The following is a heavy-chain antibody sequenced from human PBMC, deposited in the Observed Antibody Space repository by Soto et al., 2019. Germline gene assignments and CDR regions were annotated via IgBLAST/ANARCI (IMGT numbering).Heavy chain of an antibody. CDR3: ARGLDYDLWSGYPDAFDI. CDR2: ISAYNGNT. D-gene: IGHD3-3*01. CDR1: GYTFTSYG. Sequence: ASVKVSCKASGYTFTSYGISWVRQAPGQGLEWMGWISAYNGNTNYAQKLQGRVTMTTDTSTSTAYMELRSLRSDDTAVYYCARGLDYDLWSGYPDAFDIWGQGTMVTVSS. V-gene: IGHV1-18*01. J-gene: IGHJ3*02.